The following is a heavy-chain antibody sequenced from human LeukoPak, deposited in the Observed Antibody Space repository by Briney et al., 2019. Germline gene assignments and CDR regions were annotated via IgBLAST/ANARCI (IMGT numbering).Heavy chain of an antibody. CDR2: ISGSGGST. Sequence: GGSLRLSCAASGFTFSSYAMSWVRQAPGKGLEWVSAISGSGGSTYYADSVKGRFTISRDNSKNTLYLQMNSLRAEDTAVYYCAKVFRGDHYDILTGREDDAFDIWGQGTMVTVSS. V-gene: IGHV3-23*01. D-gene: IGHD3-9*01. CDR1: GFTFSSYA. CDR3: AKVFRGDHYDILTGREDDAFDI. J-gene: IGHJ3*02.